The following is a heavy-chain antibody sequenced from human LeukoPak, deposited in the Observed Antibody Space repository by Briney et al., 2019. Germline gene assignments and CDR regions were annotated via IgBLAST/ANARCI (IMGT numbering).Heavy chain of an antibody. J-gene: IGHJ5*02. CDR3: ARAEDYYDSSGYSRNLWFDP. CDR1: GGSISSSSYY. CDR2: IYYSGST. D-gene: IGHD3-22*01. V-gene: IGHV4-39*07. Sequence: SETLSLTCTVSGGSISSSSYYWGCIRQPPGKGLEWIGSIYYSGSTYYNPSLKSRVTISVDTSKNQFSLKLSSVTAADTAVYYCARAEDYYDSSGYSRNLWFDPWGQGTLVTVSS.